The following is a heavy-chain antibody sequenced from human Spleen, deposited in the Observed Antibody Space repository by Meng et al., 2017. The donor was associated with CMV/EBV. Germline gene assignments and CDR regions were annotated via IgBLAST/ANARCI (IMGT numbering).Heavy chain of an antibody. CDR1: GFTFSSYG. CDR2: IWYDGRNK. Sequence: LSLTCAVSGFTFSSYGMHWVRQAPGKGLEWVTFIWYDGRNKYYADSVKGRFIISRDNSKNTLYLQMNSLRPEDTAVYYCAKEVYSDYGSSAHGMDVWGQGTTVTVSS. V-gene: IGHV3-30*02. J-gene: IGHJ6*02. D-gene: IGHD4-11*01. CDR3: AKEVYSDYGSSAHGMDV.